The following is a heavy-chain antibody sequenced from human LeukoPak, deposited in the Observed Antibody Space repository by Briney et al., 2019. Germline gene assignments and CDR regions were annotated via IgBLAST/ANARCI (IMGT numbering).Heavy chain of an antibody. CDR3: ARSESGHPFDY. J-gene: IGHJ4*02. Sequence: GSSVKVSCKASGYTFTGYYMHWVRQAPGQGLEWMGWINPNSGGTNYAQKFQGRVTMTRDTSISTAYMDLSRLRSDDTAVYYCARSESGHPFDYWGQGTLVTVSS. V-gene: IGHV1-2*02. CDR1: GYTFTGYY. CDR2: INPNSGGT. D-gene: IGHD3-3*01.